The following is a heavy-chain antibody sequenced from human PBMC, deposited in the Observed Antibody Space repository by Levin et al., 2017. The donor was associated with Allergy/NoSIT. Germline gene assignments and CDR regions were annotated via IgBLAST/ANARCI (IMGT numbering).Heavy chain of an antibody. D-gene: IGHD2-2*01. CDR2: IRSKAYGETT. Sequence: PGGSLRLSCTVSGFTFDNFGMTWVRQAPGKGLEWVGLIRSKAYGETTEYAASVKGRFTISRDESKTIAYLQMNSLKTEDTAVYYCTRIYCSSTSCYAVYFQHWGQGTLVTVSS. V-gene: IGHV3-49*04. CDR1: GFTFDNFG. J-gene: IGHJ1*01. CDR3: TRIYCSSTSCYAVYFQH.